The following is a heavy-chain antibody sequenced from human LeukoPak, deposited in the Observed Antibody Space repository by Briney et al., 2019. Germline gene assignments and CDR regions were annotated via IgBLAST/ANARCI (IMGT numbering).Heavy chain of an antibody. Sequence: GGSLRLSCAASGFSFSSYAMAWVRRAQGKGLEWASAISASGGTTHYAGSVKGRFIISRDNSKNTLYLQMDSLRAEDTAVYYCAKDYSSGWYFDYWGQGTLVTVSS. V-gene: IGHV3-23*01. CDR1: GFSFSSYA. CDR2: ISASGGTT. CDR3: AKDYSSGWYFDY. D-gene: IGHD6-19*01. J-gene: IGHJ4*02.